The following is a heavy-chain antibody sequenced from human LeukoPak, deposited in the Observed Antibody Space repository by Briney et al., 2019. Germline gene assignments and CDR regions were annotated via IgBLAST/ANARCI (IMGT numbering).Heavy chain of an antibody. V-gene: IGHV3-74*01. CDR3: ASRPLKYYYCCYYMDV. CDR1: TFTFSSYW. J-gene: IGHJ6*03. Sequence: PWGSLTLSCAASTFTFSSYWMHWVRQAPGKGLVWVSRINSDGSSTSYADSVKGRFTVSRDNSTNTLYLQMNSLRAEDTAVYYCASRPLKYYYCCYYMDVWGKGTTVTVSS. CDR2: INSDGSST.